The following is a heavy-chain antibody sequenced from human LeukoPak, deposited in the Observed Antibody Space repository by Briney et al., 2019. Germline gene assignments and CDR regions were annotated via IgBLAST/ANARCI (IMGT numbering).Heavy chain of an antibody. CDR3: TRGGEYSSGPFDY. J-gene: IGHJ4*02. CDR1: GFTLRSHW. V-gene: IGHV3-74*01. D-gene: IGHD6-19*01. CDR2: INSAGSST. Sequence: GGSLRLSCAASGFTLRSHWMHWVRQAPGKGLGWVSCINSAGSSTSYADSVKGRFTISRDNAKNTLYLQINSLRAEDTAVYYCTRGGEYSSGPFDYWGQGTLVTVSS.